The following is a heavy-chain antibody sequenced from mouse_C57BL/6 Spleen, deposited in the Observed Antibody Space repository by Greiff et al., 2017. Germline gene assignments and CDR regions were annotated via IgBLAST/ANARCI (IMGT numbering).Heavy chain of an antibody. D-gene: IGHD2-4*01. CDR3: ARVYDYDGYFDY. V-gene: IGHV5-4*01. CDR2: ISDGGSYT. Sequence: EVQGVESGGGLVKPGGSLKLSCAASGFTFSSYAMSWVRQTPEKRLEWVATISDGGSYTYSPDNVKGRFTISRDNAKNNLYLQMSHLKSEDTAMYYCARVYDYDGYFDYWGQGTTLTVSS. J-gene: IGHJ2*01. CDR1: GFTFSSYA.